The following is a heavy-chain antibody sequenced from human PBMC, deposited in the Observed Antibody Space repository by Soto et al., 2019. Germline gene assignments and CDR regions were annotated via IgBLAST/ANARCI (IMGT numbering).Heavy chain of an antibody. CDR3: ARTSHDYWLAP. CDR2: IYYSGST. J-gene: IGHJ5*02. D-gene: IGHD2-21*02. Sequence: PSETLSLTCTVSGDCISSYYWSWIRQPPGKGLEWIGYIYYSGSTNYNPSLKSRVTISVDTSKNQFSLKLSSVTAADTAVYYCARTSHDYWLAPWGQGPLVTVSS. V-gene: IGHV4-59*01. CDR1: GDCISSYY.